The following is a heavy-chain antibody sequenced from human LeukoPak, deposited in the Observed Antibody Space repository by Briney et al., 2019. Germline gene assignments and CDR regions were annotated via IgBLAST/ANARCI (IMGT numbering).Heavy chain of an antibody. CDR1: GGTFSSYA. CDR2: IIPIFGTA. V-gene: IGHV1-69*06. J-gene: IGHJ6*04. Sequence: SVKVSCKASGGTFSSYAISWVRQAPGQGLEWMGGIIPIFGTANYAQKSQGRVTITADKSTSTAYMELSSLRSEDTAVYYCASALQTSNYYYGMDVWGKGTTVTVSS. CDR3: ASALQTSNYYYGMDV.